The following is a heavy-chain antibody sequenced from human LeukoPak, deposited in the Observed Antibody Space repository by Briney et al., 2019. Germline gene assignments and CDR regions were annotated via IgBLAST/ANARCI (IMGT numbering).Heavy chain of an antibody. Sequence: ASVKVSCKVSGKTLSDLSIHWLRQPPGKGLEWLGGSDPEDGERIYAQMFQGRVTMTEDTSIDAAYMELSSLRSEDTAVYYCVTGFTTMAVDYFDYWGQGTLVTVSP. J-gene: IGHJ4*02. CDR2: SDPEDGER. CDR3: VTGFTTMAVDYFDY. V-gene: IGHV1-24*01. D-gene: IGHD5-18*01. CDR1: GKTLSDLS.